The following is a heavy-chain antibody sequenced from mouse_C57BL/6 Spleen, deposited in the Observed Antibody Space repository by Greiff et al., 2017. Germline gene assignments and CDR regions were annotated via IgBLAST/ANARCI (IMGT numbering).Heavy chain of an antibody. Sequence: QVQLQQSGAELVRPGTSVKVSCKASGYAFTNYLIEWVKQRPGQGLEWIGVINPGSGGTNYNEKFKGKATLTADKSSSTAYLQLSSLTSEDSAVYFCARYDDGYSWFAYWGQGTLVTVSA. D-gene: IGHD2-3*01. CDR1: GYAFTNYL. CDR3: ARYDDGYSWFAY. CDR2: INPGSGGT. V-gene: IGHV1-54*01. J-gene: IGHJ3*01.